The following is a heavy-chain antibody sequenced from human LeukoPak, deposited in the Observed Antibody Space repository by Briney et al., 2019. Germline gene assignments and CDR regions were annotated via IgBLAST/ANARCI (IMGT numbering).Heavy chain of an antibody. Sequence: PGGSLRLSCAASGFTFSNYGMNWVRQAPGKGLEWVSYISSSTTIYYADSMKARFTISRDNAKNSLSLQMNSLRVEDTAVYYCARRGDSPMVGDYWGQGTLVTVSS. CDR1: GFTFSNYG. CDR2: ISSSTTI. V-gene: IGHV3-48*01. CDR3: ARRGDSPMVGDY. D-gene: IGHD5-18*01. J-gene: IGHJ4*02.